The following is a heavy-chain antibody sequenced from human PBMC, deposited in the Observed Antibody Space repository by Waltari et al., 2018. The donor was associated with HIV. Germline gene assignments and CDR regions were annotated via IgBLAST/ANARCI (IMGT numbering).Heavy chain of an antibody. Sequence: QVQLVESGGGVVQPGRSLRLSCAASGFTFSSYAMHWVRQAPGKGLEWVAVISYDGSNKYYADSVKGRFTISRDNSKNTLYLQMNSLRAEDTAVYYCARAYTVWGQGTLVTVSS. J-gene: IGHJ4*02. CDR1: GFTFSSYA. D-gene: IGHD2-2*02. CDR3: ARAYTV. V-gene: IGHV3-30*04. CDR2: ISYDGSNK.